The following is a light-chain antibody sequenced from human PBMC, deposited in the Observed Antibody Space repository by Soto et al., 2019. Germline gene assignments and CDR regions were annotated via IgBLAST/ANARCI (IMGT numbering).Light chain of an antibody. CDR3: QQRSDWPPT. CDR2: DAS. CDR1: QSLRNY. J-gene: IGKJ5*01. Sequence: EIVLTQSPDTLSLSPGERATLSCRATQSLRNYLAWYQQKLGQAPRLLIYDASKRATGIPARFSGSGSGTDFTLTISSLEPEDFAVYFCQQRSDWPPTFGQGTRLEIK. V-gene: IGKV3-11*01.